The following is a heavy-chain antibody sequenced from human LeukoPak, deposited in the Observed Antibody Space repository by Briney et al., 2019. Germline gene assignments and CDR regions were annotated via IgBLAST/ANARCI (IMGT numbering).Heavy chain of an antibody. J-gene: IGHJ5*02. CDR3: ARAPTTTVTTNNWFDP. V-gene: IGHV3-7*01. CDR1: GFTFSTYW. D-gene: IGHD4-11*01. Sequence: GGSLRLSCAASGFTFSTYWMGWVRQAPGKGLEWVANIEEYGNEIHYVDSVKGRFTISRDNAKNSLYLQMNSLRAEDTAVYYCARAPTTTVTTNNWFDPWGQGTLVTVSS. CDR2: IEEYGNEI.